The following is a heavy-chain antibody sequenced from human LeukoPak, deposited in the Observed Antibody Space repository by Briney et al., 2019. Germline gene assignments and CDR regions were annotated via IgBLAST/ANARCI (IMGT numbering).Heavy chain of an antibody. CDR2: IYYSGST. V-gene: IGHV4-30-4*01. D-gene: IGHD6-6*01. CDR1: GGSISSGDYY. Sequence: PSETLSLTCTVSGGSISSGDYYWSWIRQPPGKGLEWVGYIYYSGSTYYNPSLKSRLTISGDTSKNQFSLRLSSVTAADTAVYYCARGTWSSSIDYWGQGTLVTVS. J-gene: IGHJ4*02. CDR3: ARGTWSSSIDY.